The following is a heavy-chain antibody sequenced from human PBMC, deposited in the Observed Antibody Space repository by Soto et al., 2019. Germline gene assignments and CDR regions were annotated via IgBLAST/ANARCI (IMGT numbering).Heavy chain of an antibody. CDR3: AKTPFGDYVEGNWFDP. Sequence: GGSLRLSCAASGFTFSSYAMSWVRQAPGKGLEWVSAISGSGGSTYYADSVKGRFTISRDNSKNTLYLQMNSLRAEDTAVYYCAKTPFGDYVEGNWFDPWGQGTLVTVSS. V-gene: IGHV3-23*01. CDR1: GFTFSSYA. D-gene: IGHD4-17*01. J-gene: IGHJ5*02. CDR2: ISGSGGST.